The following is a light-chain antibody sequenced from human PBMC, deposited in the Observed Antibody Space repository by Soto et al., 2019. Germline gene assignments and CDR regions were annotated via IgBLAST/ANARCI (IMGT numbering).Light chain of an antibody. CDR3: QQRSNWPFT. Sequence: EIVLTQSPATLSLSPGERATLSCRASQSVSGYLAWYQQKPGQAPRLLIYDASNRATGIPARFSGSGSGTDFTLTISSIEPGDFAVYYCQQRSNWPFTFGPGPTVDVK. CDR2: DAS. J-gene: IGKJ3*01. V-gene: IGKV3-11*01. CDR1: QSVSGY.